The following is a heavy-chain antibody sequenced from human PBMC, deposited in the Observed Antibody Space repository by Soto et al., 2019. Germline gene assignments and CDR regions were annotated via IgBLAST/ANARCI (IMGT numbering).Heavy chain of an antibody. J-gene: IGHJ4*02. CDR1: GGSISSYY. CDR3: ARHSYLMCYCGSGSYLAGVDY. CDR2: IYYSGST. D-gene: IGHD3-10*01. V-gene: IGHV4-59*08. Sequence: SEPLSLTCTVSGGSISSYYWSWIRQPPGKGLEWIGYIYYSGSTNYNPSLKSRVTISVDTSKNQFSLKLSSVTAADTAVYYCARHSYLMCYCGSGSYLAGVDYWGEGTLVTVSS.